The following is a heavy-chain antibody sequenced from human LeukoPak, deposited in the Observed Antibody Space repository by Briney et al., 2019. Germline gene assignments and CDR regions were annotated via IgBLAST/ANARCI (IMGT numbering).Heavy chain of an antibody. Sequence: GGSLRLSCTASGFTFSTYAMHWVRQAPGKGLEWVAVISYDGSNKYYADSVKGRFTISRDNSKNTLFLQMNSLRAEDTAVYYCARDNDILTGYPEGGFFDYWGQGTLVTVSS. J-gene: IGHJ4*02. CDR3: ARDNDILTGYPEGGFFDY. CDR1: GFTFSTYA. V-gene: IGHV3-30*04. CDR2: ISYDGSNK. D-gene: IGHD3-9*01.